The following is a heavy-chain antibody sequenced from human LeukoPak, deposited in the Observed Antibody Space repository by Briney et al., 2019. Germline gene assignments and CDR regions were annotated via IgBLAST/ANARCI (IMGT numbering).Heavy chain of an antibody. CDR2: ISGSGGST. CDR3: ANALVAATGLMVNY. Sequence: PGGSLRLSCAASGFTFSSYAMSWVRQAPGKGLEWVSAISGSGGSTYYADSVKGRFTISRDNSKNTLYLQMNSLRAEDTAVYYCANALVAATGLMVNYWGQGTLVTVSS. D-gene: IGHD2-15*01. J-gene: IGHJ4*02. CDR1: GFTFSSYA. V-gene: IGHV3-23*01.